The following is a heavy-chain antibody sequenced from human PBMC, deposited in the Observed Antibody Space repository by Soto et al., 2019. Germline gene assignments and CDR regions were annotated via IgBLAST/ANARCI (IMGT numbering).Heavy chain of an antibody. V-gene: IGHV5-51*01. CDR3: AIPSITIFGEDQLPSGAFDI. CDR2: IYPGDSDT. D-gene: IGHD3-3*01. Sequence: GESLKISCKGSGYSFTSYWIGWVRQMPGKGLEWMGIIYPGDSDTRYSPSFQGQVTISADKSISTAYLQWSSLKASDTAMYYCAIPSITIFGEDQLPSGAFDIWGQGTMVTVSS. CDR1: GYSFTSYW. J-gene: IGHJ3*02.